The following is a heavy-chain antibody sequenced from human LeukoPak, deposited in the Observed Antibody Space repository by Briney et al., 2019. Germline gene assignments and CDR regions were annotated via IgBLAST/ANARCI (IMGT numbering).Heavy chain of an antibody. V-gene: IGHV1-3*01. CDR1: GYTFTSYA. Sequence: ASVKVSCKASGYTFTSYAMHWVRQAPGQRLEWMGWINAGNGNTKYSQKFQGRVTITRDTSASTAYMELSSLRSEDTAVYYCARYYTYYYCMDVRGQGTTVTVSS. CDR2: INAGNGNT. CDR3: ARYYTYYYCMDV. D-gene: IGHD2/OR15-2a*01. J-gene: IGHJ6*02.